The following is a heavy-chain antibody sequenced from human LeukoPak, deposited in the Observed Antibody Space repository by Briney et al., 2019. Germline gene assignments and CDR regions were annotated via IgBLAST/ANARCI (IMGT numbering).Heavy chain of an antibody. V-gene: IGHV3-48*03. J-gene: IGHJ4*02. CDR3: ARVLYLYGSSSARFDY. Sequence: PGGSLRLSCAASGFTFSSYEMNWVRQAPGKGLEWVSKISSSGSTINYADSVKGRFTISRDNAKNSLYLQTNSLRAEDTAVYYCARVLYLYGSSSARFDYWGQGTLVTASS. CDR1: GFTFSSYE. CDR2: ISSSGSTI. D-gene: IGHD6-6*01.